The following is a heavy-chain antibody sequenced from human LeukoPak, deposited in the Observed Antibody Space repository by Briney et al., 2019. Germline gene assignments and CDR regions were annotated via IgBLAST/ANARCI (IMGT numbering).Heavy chain of an antibody. Sequence: ASVKVSCKPSGYTFTSYGISWVRQAPGQGLEWMGWISAYNGNTNYAQKLQGRVTMTTDTSTSTAYMELRSLRSDDTAVYYCARDGNCSGGSCYFLGYYYGMDVWGQGTTVTVSS. CDR1: GYTFTSYG. J-gene: IGHJ6*02. CDR3: ARDGNCSGGSCYFLGYYYGMDV. V-gene: IGHV1-18*01. D-gene: IGHD2-15*01. CDR2: ISAYNGNT.